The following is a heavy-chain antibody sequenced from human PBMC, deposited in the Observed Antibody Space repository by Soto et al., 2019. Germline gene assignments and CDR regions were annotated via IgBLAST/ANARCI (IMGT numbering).Heavy chain of an antibody. V-gene: IGHV3-33*01. CDR3: ARVPRYDTWYFDY. D-gene: IGHD3-22*01. CDR2: LWYDGSRE. Sequence: QVQLVESGGGVVQPGRSLRLSCTASGFSVSTHVIHWVRQAPGKGLEWVAVLWYDGSREYYAESVKGRLTISRDNSKNTMYLQTNSLRAEDTAVYYCARVPRYDTWYFDYWGQGTLATVSS. CDR1: GFSVSTHV. J-gene: IGHJ4*02.